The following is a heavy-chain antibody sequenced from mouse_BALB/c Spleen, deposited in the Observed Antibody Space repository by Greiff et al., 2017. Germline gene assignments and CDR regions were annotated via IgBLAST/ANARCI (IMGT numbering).Heavy chain of an antibody. Sequence: EVKVVESGGGLVKPGGSLKLSCAASGFTFSDYYMYWVRQTPEKRLEWVATISDGGSYTYYPDSVKGRFTISRDNAKNNLYLQMSSLKSEDTAMYYCARGGTDYAMDYWGQGTSVTVSS. CDR2: ISDGGSYT. J-gene: IGHJ4*01. CDR3: ARGGTDYAMDY. D-gene: IGHD3-1*01. V-gene: IGHV5-4*02. CDR1: GFTFSDYY.